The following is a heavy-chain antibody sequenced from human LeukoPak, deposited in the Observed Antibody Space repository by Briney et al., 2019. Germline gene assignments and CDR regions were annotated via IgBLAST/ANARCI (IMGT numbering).Heavy chain of an antibody. Sequence: GASVKVSCKASGYTFTSYGISWVRQAPGQGLEWMGWISAYNGNTNYAQKSQGRVTMTRDTSISTAYMELSRLRSDDTAVYYCAREGDYYDSSRNLGFWGQGTLVTVSS. CDR1: GYTFTSYG. CDR3: AREGDYYDSSRNLGF. V-gene: IGHV1-18*01. J-gene: IGHJ4*02. CDR2: ISAYNGNT. D-gene: IGHD3-22*01.